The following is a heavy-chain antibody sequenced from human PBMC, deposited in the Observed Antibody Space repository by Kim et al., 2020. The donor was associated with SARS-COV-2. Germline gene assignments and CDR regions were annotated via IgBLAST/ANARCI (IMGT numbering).Heavy chain of an antibody. V-gene: IGHV4-59*08. D-gene: IGHD3-16*02. J-gene: IGHJ5*02. CDR3: ARHKMITFGGVIVGGWFDP. CDR1: GGSISSYY. Sequence: SETLSLTCTVSGGSISSYYWSWIRQPPGKGLEWIGYIYYSGSTNYNPSLKSRVTISVDTSKNQFSLKLSSVTAADTAVYYCARHKMITFGGVIVGGWFDPWGQGTLVTVSS. CDR2: IYYSGST.